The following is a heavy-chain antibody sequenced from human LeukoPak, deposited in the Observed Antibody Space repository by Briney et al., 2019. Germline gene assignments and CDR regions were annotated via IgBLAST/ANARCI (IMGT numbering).Heavy chain of an antibody. V-gene: IGHV3-48*03. CDR3: ARGDPYCSDGGCHRDYFDF. CDR1: GFTFSSYE. J-gene: IGHJ4*02. D-gene: IGHD2-15*01. Sequence: GGSLRLSCAASGFTFSSYEMNWVRQAPGKGLEWVSYISRSGSTMYYADSVKGRFTISRDNAKNSLYLQMNSLRVEDTAVYYCARGDPYCSDGGCHRDYFDFWGQGTLVTVSS. CDR2: ISRSGSTM.